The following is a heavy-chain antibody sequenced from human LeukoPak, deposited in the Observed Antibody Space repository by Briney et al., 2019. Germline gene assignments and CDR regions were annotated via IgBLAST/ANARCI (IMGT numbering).Heavy chain of an antibody. CDR3: ARDGPGAVIIPWY. CDR1: GYTFTGYG. CDR2: ISTYNGNT. Sequence: ASVKVSCKASGYTFTGYGISWVRQAPGQGLEWMGWISTYNGNTNYVQKLQGRVTMTTDTSTTTAFMELRSLRSDDTAVYYCARDGPGAVIIPWYWGQGTLVTVSS. V-gene: IGHV1-18*01. J-gene: IGHJ4*02. D-gene: IGHD3-3*01.